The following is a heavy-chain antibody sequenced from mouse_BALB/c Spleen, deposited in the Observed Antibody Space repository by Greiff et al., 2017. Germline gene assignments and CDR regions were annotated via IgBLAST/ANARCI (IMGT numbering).Heavy chain of an antibody. J-gene: IGHJ4*01. V-gene: IGHV2-2*02. D-gene: IGHD1-2*01. CDR2: IWSGGST. CDR1: GFSLTSYG. Sequence: VQLQESGPGLVQPSQSLSITCTVSGFSLTSYGVHWVRQSPGKGLEWLGVIWSGGSTDYNAAFISRLSISKDNSKSQVFFKMNSLQANETAIYYCARDYGYPYYYAMDYWGQGTSVTVSS. CDR3: ARDYGYPYYYAMDY.